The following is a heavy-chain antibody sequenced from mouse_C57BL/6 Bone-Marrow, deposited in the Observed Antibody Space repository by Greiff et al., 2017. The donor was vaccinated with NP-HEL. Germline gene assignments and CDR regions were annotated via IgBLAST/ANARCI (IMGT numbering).Heavy chain of an antibody. CDR3: TRFTTVVADFDY. J-gene: IGHJ2*01. Sequence: VKLMESGAELVRPGASVTLSCKASGYTFTDYEMHWVKQTPVHGLEWIGAIDPETGGTAYNQKFKGKAILTADKSSSTAYMELRSLTSEDSAGYYCTRFTTVVADFDYWGQGTTLTVSS. D-gene: IGHD1-1*01. V-gene: IGHV1-15*01. CDR2: IDPETGGT. CDR1: GYTFTDYE.